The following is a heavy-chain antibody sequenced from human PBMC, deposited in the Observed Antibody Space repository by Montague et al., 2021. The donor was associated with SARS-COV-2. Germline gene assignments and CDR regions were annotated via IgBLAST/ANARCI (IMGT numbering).Heavy chain of an antibody. CDR3: AKDINSYGKYYFDY. V-gene: IGHV3-9*01. CDR1: GFTFDDYA. Sequence: SLRLSCAASGFTFDDYAMHWVRQAPGKGLEWVSGISWNSGSIGYADSVKGRFTISRDNAKNSLYLQMNSLRAEETALYYCAKDINSYGKYYFDYWGQGTLVTVSS. CDR2: ISWNSGSI. D-gene: IGHD5-18*01. J-gene: IGHJ4*02.